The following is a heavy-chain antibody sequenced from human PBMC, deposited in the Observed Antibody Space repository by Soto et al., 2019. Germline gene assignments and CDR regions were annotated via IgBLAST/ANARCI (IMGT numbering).Heavy chain of an antibody. Sequence: QVQLVQSGAEVQKPGASVKVSCKTSGYTFNDFGITWVRQAPGLGLEWRGWIYSKAGTINFAPKFQGRVIMTTDTSTITAYMELTSLTFDDSAVYFCARDIGFDLDYWGQGTLVTVS. CDR2: IYSKAGTI. CDR3: ARDIGFDLDY. J-gene: IGHJ4*02. V-gene: IGHV1-18*01. D-gene: IGHD5-12*01. CDR1: GYTFNDFG.